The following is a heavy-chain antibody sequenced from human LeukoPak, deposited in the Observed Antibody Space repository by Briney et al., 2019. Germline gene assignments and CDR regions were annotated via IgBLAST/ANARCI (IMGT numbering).Heavy chain of an antibody. V-gene: IGHV3-15*01. Sequence: MTGGSLRLSCAASGITLSDFWFSWVRQAPGKGLEWVARIKAKIHGETIDYAAPVRGRFIISRDDSRNTVYLQMNSLRAEDTAVYYCARTVVWGSPHYYYYGMDVWGQGTTVTVSS. D-gene: IGHD3-16*01. J-gene: IGHJ6*02. CDR2: IKAKIHGETI. CDR1: GITLSDFW. CDR3: ARTVVWGSPHYYYYGMDV.